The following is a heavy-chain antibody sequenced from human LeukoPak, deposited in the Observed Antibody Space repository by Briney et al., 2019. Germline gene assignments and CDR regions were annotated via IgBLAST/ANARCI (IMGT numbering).Heavy chain of an antibody. J-gene: IGHJ6*03. CDR2: IIPIFGVT. CDR3: ARMDYSYYYMDV. Sequence: SVKVSCKTSGGTSDYYAISWVRQRPGQGLEWLGRIIPIFGVTNYAQKFQGRVSITAANSTSTVYMEVTALRSEDTDLYYCARMDYSYYYMDVWGKGTSVTVSS. V-gene: IGHV1-69*04. D-gene: IGHD5-24*01. CDR1: GGTSDYYA.